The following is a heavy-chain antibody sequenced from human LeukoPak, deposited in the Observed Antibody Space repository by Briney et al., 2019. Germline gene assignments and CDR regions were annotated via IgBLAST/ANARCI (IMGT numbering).Heavy chain of an antibody. CDR3: ARGDYYGSGSRYLDY. J-gene: IGHJ4*02. D-gene: IGHD3-10*01. CDR1: GGSITSGGYT. Sequence: SETLSLTCAVSGGSITSGGYTWNWIRQPPGKGLEWIGDFYHSGSSYYNPSLKSRVTISVDTSKNQFSLTLSSVTAADTAVYYCARGDYYGSGSRYLDYWGQGILVTVSS. CDR2: FYHSGSS. V-gene: IGHV4-30-2*01.